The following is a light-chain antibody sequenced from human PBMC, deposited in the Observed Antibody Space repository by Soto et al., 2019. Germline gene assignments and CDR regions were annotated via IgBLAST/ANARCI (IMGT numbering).Light chain of an antibody. V-gene: IGLV1-47*01. CDR1: SSNIGSHY. CDR2: NNS. CDR3: AAWDDSLSGWV. Sequence: QSVLTQPPSASGTPGQRVTISCSGSSSNIGSHYVYWYQQLPGTAPKLLIYNNSQRPSGVPDRFSGSKSGTSASLAISGLRYEDEADYYCAAWDDSLSGWVFGGGIKLTVL. J-gene: IGLJ3*02.